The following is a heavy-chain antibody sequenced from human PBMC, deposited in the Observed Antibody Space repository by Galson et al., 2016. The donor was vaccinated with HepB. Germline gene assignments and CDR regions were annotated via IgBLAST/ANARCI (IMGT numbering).Heavy chain of an antibody. D-gene: IGHD2-15*01. J-gene: IGHJ5*02. V-gene: IGHV4-34*01. CDR3: ARPPLGCCSGSACSGGLDP. CDR1: GGSFSGYY. Sequence: SETLSLTCAVNGGSFSGYYWSWIRQTPTKGLEWIGEINHSGSANYNPSLKRPIIISVDRTKNQFFLKLTSVTAADTAVYYCARPPLGCCSGSACSGGLDPLGRGTLVTVSS. CDR2: INHSGSA.